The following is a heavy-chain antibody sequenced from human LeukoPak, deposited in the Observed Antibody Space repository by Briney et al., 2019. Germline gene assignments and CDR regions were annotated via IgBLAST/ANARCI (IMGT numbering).Heavy chain of an antibody. CDR3: ARTGSTVTMLYPFDH. V-gene: IGHV4-59*01. CDR2: IYYSGST. D-gene: IGHD4-17*01. J-gene: IGHJ4*02. Sequence: SETLSLTCTVSGGSIRSYYWSWVRQPPGKGLEWIGYIYYSGSTNYNPSLKSRGIISVDTSKNQFSLKLSSVTAADTAVYYCARTGSTVTMLYPFDHWGQGTLVTVSS. CDR1: GGSIRSYY.